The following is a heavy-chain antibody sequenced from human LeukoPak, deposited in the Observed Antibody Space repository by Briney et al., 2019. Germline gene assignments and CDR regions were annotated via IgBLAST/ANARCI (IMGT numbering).Heavy chain of an antibody. J-gene: IGHJ3*02. Sequence: PGGSLRLSCAASGFTFSSYEMNWVRQAPGKGLEWVSYISSSGSTIYYADSVKGRFTISRDNAKNSLYLQMNSLRAEYTAVYYCARGWWDHPQGAFDIWGQGTMVTVSS. D-gene: IGHD1-26*01. CDR1: GFTFSSYE. CDR3: ARGWWDHPQGAFDI. CDR2: ISSSGSTI. V-gene: IGHV3-48*03.